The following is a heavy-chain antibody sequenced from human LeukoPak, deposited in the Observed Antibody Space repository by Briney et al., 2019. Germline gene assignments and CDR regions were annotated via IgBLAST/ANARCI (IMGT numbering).Heavy chain of an antibody. Sequence: SETLSLTCTVSGASVNTGSYYWSWLRQPPGKGLEWIGNIYYSGTTNYNPSLKSRVTMSVDTSKNQFSLKLSSVTAADTAVYYCASLSYPIAPNWFDPWGQGTLVTVSS. D-gene: IGHD2-21*01. V-gene: IGHV4-61*01. J-gene: IGHJ5*02. CDR3: ASLSYPIAPNWFDP. CDR2: IYYSGTT. CDR1: GASVNTGSYY.